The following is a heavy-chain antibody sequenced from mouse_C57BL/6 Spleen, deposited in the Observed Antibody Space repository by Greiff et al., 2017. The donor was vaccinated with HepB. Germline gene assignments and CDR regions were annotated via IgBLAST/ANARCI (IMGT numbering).Heavy chain of an antibody. Sequence: QVQLQQPGAELVKPGASVKMSCKASGYTFTSYWITWVKQRPGQGLEWIGDIYPGSGSTNYNEKFKSKATRTVDTSSSTAYMQLSSLTSEDSAVYYCARRGYGSSYPLYAMDYWGQGTSVTVSS. V-gene: IGHV1-55*01. CDR2: IYPGSGST. CDR1: GYTFTSYW. CDR3: ARRGYGSSYPLYAMDY. J-gene: IGHJ4*01. D-gene: IGHD1-1*01.